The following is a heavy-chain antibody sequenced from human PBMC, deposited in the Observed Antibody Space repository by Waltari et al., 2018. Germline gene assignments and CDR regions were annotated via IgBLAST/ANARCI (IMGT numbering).Heavy chain of an antibody. J-gene: IGHJ5*02. Sequence: QLQLQESGTGLVKPSGTLSLPCTVPGGSISTSNTWWSWVRQSPGKGLEWIGEIFHSGRTNYNPSLKSRLTISVDKFENQFSLQLTSVTAADTAIYYCTRIRYGPTVNWFDPWGQGTLVTVSS. CDR1: GGSISTSNTW. V-gene: IGHV4-4*02. CDR3: TRIRYGPTVNWFDP. CDR2: IFHSGRT. D-gene: IGHD5-18*01.